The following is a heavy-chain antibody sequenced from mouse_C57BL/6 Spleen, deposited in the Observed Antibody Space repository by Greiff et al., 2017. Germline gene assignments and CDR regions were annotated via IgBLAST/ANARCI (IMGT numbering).Heavy chain of an antibody. V-gene: IGHV1-55*01. Sequence: QVQLQQPGAELVKPGASVKMSCKASGYTFTSYWITWVKQRPGQGLEWIGDIYPGSGSTNYNEKFKSKATLTVDTSSSTAYMQLSSLTSEDSAVYYCAREWDDYDGYSFAYWGQGTLVTVSA. CDR3: AREWDDYDGYSFAY. CDR2: IYPGSGST. J-gene: IGHJ3*01. CDR1: GYTFTSYW. D-gene: IGHD2-3*01.